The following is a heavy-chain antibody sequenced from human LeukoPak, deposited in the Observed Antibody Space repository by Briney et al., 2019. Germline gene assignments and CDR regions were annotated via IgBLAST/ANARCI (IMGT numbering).Heavy chain of an antibody. D-gene: IGHD2-2*01. CDR3: VREFSIDCSSTSCYPSGYYYMDV. J-gene: IGHJ6*03. CDR2: INPSGGST. Sequence: ASVKVSCKASGYTFTSYYMHWVRQAPGQGLEWMGIINPSGGSTSYAQKFQGRVTMTRDTSTSTVYMELSSLRSEDTAVYYCVREFSIDCSSTSCYPSGYYYMDVWGKGTTVTVSS. V-gene: IGHV1-46*03. CDR1: GYTFTSYY.